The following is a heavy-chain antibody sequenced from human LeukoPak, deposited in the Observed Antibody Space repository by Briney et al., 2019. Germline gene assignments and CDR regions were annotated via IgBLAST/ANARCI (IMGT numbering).Heavy chain of an antibody. V-gene: IGHV1-8*01. J-gene: IGHJ5*02. CDR1: GYTFTSYD. CDR3: ARGSRGNRGKSGYYDSSVP. D-gene: IGHD3-22*01. Sequence: ASVKVSCKASGYTFTSYDINWVRQATGQGLEWMGWMNPNSGNTGYAQKFQGRVTMTRNTSISTAYMELSSLRSEDTAVYYCARGSRGNRGKSGYYDSSVPWGQGTLVTVSS. CDR2: MNPNSGNT.